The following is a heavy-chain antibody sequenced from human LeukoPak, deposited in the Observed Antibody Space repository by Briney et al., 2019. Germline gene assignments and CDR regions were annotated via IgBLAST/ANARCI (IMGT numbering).Heavy chain of an antibody. CDR2: INPSGGST. Sequence: GASVKVCCKASGYTFTSYYMHWVRQAPGQGLEWMGIINPSGGSTSYAQKFQGRVTMTRDMTTSTVYMELSSLRSEDTAVYYCARSVPAAIYRHFDYRGQGTLVTVSS. V-gene: IGHV1-46*01. J-gene: IGHJ4*02. CDR1: GYTFTSYY. CDR3: ARSVPAAIYRHFDY. D-gene: IGHD2-2*01.